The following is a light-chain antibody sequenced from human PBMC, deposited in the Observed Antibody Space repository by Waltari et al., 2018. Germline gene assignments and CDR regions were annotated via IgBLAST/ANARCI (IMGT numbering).Light chain of an antibody. Sequence: QSALTQPASVSGSPGQSITISCSGISSDVGGYNFVSWYQQHPGKAPKLLIFDVSNRPSGFSTRFSGSKSGNTASLTISGLQPEDEADYYCSSYRRSSTYVLLGGGTKLTVL. V-gene: IGLV2-14*03. CDR3: SSYRRSSTYVL. J-gene: IGLJ2*01. CDR1: SSDVGGYNF. CDR2: DVS.